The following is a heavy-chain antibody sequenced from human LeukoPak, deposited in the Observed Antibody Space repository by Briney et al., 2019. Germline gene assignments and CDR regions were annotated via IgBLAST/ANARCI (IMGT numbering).Heavy chain of an antibody. CDR1: GGSISSYY. Sequence: SETLSLTCTVSGGSISSYYWSWVRQPAGKGLEWIGRIYTSGSTNYNPSLKSRVTMSVDTSKNQFSLKLSSVTAADTAVYYCARDAYYYGHPVNWFDPWGQGTLVTVSS. CDR3: ARDAYYYGHPVNWFDP. D-gene: IGHD3-10*01. CDR2: IYTSGST. V-gene: IGHV4-4*07. J-gene: IGHJ5*02.